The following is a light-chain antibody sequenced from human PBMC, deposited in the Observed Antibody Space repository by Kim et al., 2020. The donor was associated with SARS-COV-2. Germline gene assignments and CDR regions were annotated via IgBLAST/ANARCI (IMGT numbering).Light chain of an antibody. V-gene: IGLV3-27*01. CDR3: YSAAGWV. CDR2: KDS. CDR1: VLAKKY. Sequence: SYELTQPSSVSVSPGQTARITCSGDVLAKKYARWFQQKPGQAPVLVIYKDSERPSGIPERFSGSSSGTTVTLTISGAQVEDEADYYCYSAAGWVFGGGT. J-gene: IGLJ3*02.